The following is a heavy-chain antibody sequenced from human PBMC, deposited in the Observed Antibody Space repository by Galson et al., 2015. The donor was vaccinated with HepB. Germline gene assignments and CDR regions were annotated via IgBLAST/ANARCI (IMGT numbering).Heavy chain of an antibody. CDR3: ARDIGDFDWPQDWYFDL. Sequence: SLRLSCAASGFTFSSYWMSWVRQAPGKGLEWVAIIKQDGSEKYYVDSVKGRFTISRDNAKNSLYLQMDSLRAEDTAVYYCARDIGDFDWPQDWYFDLWGRGTLVTVSS. J-gene: IGHJ2*01. V-gene: IGHV3-7*03. CDR1: GFTFSSYW. D-gene: IGHD3-9*01. CDR2: IKQDGSEK.